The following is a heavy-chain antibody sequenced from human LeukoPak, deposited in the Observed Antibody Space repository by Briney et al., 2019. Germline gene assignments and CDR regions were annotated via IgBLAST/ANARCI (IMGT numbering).Heavy chain of an antibody. CDR3: ARDNSVDDNAWWFDP. Sequence: SVKVSCKASGYTFTSYAISWVRQAPGQGLEWMGGIIPIFGTANYAQKFQGRVTITADKSTSTAYMELSSLRSEDTAIYYCARDNSVDDNAWWFDPWGQGTLVTVSS. CDR1: GYTFTSYA. V-gene: IGHV1-69*06. J-gene: IGHJ5*02. CDR2: IIPIFGTA. D-gene: IGHD3-22*01.